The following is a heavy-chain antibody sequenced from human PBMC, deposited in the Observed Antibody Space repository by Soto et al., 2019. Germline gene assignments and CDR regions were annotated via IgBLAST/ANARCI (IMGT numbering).Heavy chain of an antibody. D-gene: IGHD5-12*01. V-gene: IGHV3-74*01. CDR1: GFTFSNYW. J-gene: IGHJ4*02. CDR3: AIDLIIVDTPGDDFDY. CDR2: ITPDGSYT. Sequence: EVQLVESGGGLVQPGGSLRLSCATSGFTFSNYWMHWVRQAPGKGLMWVARITPDGSYTSYADSVKGRFTISRDNAKNTWYLQMNVLRAEDTAIYYCAIDLIIVDTPGDDFDYWGQGTLVVGYS.